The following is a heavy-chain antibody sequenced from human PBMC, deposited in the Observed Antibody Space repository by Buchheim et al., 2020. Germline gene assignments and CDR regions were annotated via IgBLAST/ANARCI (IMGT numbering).Heavy chain of an antibody. D-gene: IGHD6-19*01. CDR1: GFTFSSYG. CDR3: AKGNAVASLGYYYYYGMDV. V-gene: IGHV3-30*18. J-gene: IGHJ6*02. Sequence: QVQLVESGGGVVQPGRSLRLSCAASGFTFSSYGMHWVRQAPGKGLEWVAVISYDGSNKYYADSVKGRFPISRENSKNTLYLQMNSLRAEDTAVYYCAKGNAVASLGYYYYYGMDVWGQGTT. CDR2: ISYDGSNK.